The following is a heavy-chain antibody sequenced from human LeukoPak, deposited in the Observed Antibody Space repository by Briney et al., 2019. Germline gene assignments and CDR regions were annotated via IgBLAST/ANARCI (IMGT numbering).Heavy chain of an antibody. CDR2: INPKSGGT. J-gene: IGHJ4*02. CDR1: GYIFTGYY. V-gene: IGHV1-2*06. D-gene: IGHD3-10*01. Sequence: GASVKVSCKASGYIFTGYYMHWVRQAPGQGLEWMGRINPKSGGTKYAQKFQGRVTMTRDTSTSTAYMELSSLRSEDTAVYYCARTLLLWFGELSVDGTDYYFDYWGQGTLVTVSS. CDR3: ARTLLLWFGELSVDGTDYYFDY.